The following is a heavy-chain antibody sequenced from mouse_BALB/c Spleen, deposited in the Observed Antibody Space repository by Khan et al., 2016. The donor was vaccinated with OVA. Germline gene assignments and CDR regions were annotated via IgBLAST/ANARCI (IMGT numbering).Heavy chain of an antibody. Sequence: QVRLQQSGAELAKPGASVKMSCKASGYPFINYWILWVKQRPGQVLEWIGYINPSTGYIQYNQNFKDKATLPADKSSSTAYMQLSSLTSADSAVYYCARRGIRWDFAYWGQGTTLTVSS. CDR1: GYPFINYW. CDR2: INPSTGYI. J-gene: IGHJ2*01. CDR3: ARRGIRWDFAY. V-gene: IGHV1-7*01. D-gene: IGHD1-1*01.